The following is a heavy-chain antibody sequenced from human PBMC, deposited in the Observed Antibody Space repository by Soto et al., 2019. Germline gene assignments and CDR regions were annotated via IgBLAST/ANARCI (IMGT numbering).Heavy chain of an antibody. J-gene: IGHJ4*02. CDR3: ARSPYSSWYDY. D-gene: IGHD6-13*01. CDR2: ISYDGSNK. V-gene: IGHV3-30-3*01. CDR1: GFTLRSYA. Sequence: GGSLRLCCAASGFTLRSYAMDGVRQAPGKGLEWVAVISYDGSNKYYADSVKGRFTISRDNSKNTLYLQMNSLRAEDTAVYYCARSPYSSWYDYWGQGTLVTVSS.